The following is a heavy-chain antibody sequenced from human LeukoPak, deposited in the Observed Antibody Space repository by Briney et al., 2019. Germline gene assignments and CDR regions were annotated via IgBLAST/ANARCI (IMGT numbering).Heavy chain of an antibody. CDR2: IRSKAYGGTT. CDR1: GFTFGDYA. CDR3: TRDFDGGYDNFDY. D-gene: IGHD5-12*01. V-gene: IGHV3-49*03. J-gene: IGHJ4*02. Sequence: PVRSLRLSCTASGFTFGDYAMSWFRQAPGKGLEWVGFIRSKAYGGTTEYAASVKGRFTISRDDSKSIAYLQMNSLKTEDTAVYYCTRDFDGGYDNFDYWGQGTLVTVSS.